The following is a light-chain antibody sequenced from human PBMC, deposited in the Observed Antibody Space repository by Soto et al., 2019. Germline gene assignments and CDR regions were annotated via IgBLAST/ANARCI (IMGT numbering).Light chain of an antibody. Sequence: EIGMTQSPVTLSVSPGERATLSCTASQSVSSNLAWFQQKPGQAPRLLIYGTSTRATGIPARFSGSGSGTEFTLTISSLQSEDFIVYYCQQYTNWPYTFGQGTRLEIK. J-gene: IGKJ2*01. CDR2: GTS. CDR1: QSVSSN. V-gene: IGKV3-15*01. CDR3: QQYTNWPYT.